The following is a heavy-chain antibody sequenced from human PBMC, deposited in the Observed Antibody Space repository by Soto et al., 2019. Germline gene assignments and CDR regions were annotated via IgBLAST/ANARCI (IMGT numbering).Heavy chain of an antibody. CDR1: GGSFSGYY. CDR3: ARAAYYYGSGSYYPTSLNWFDP. Sequence: SLSLTCAVYGGSFSGYYWSLIRQPPGKGLEWIGEINHSGSTNYNPSLKSRVTISVDTSKNQFSLKLSSVTAADTAVYYCARAAYYYGSGSYYPTSLNWFDPWGQGTLVTVSS. V-gene: IGHV4-34*01. J-gene: IGHJ5*02. D-gene: IGHD3-10*01. CDR2: INHSGST.